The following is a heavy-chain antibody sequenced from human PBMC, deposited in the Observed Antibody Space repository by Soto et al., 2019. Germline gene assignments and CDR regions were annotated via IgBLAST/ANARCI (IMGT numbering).Heavy chain of an antibody. J-gene: IGHJ4*02. CDR2: ISYDGSNK. V-gene: IGHV3-30-3*01. CDR3: ARDRGPLDSSGYYVGPYY. CDR1: GFTFSSYA. Sequence: PGGSLRLSCAASGFTFSSYAMHWVRQAPGKGLEWVAVISYDGSNKYYADSVKGRSTISRDNSKNTLYLQMNSLRAEDTAVYYCARDRGPLDSSGYYVGPYYWGQGTLVTVS. D-gene: IGHD3-22*01.